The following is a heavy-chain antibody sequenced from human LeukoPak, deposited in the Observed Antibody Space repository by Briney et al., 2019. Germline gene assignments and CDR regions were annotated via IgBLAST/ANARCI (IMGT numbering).Heavy chain of an antibody. V-gene: IGHV4-39*07. CDR2: IHYSGST. Sequence: SETLSLTCTVFGGSISSSVYLWAWVRQSPGKGLELIGSIHYSGSTYYNPSLKSRVTMSLDESRNQLSLDLTSVTAADTAIYYCSRESGAFCPFGYWGQGTLVIVPP. CDR3: SRESGAFCPFGY. J-gene: IGHJ4*02. CDR1: GGSISSSVYL. D-gene: IGHD1-26*01.